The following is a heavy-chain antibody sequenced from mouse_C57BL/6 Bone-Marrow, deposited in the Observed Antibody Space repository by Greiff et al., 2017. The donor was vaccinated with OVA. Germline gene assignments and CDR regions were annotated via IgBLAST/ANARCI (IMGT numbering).Heavy chain of an antibody. CDR1: GFTFSSYA. D-gene: IGHD2-5*01. J-gene: IGHJ1*03. CDR2: ISSGGDYI. CDR3: TRAYYSNLYWYFDV. Sequence: EVKVEESGEGLVKPGGSLKLSCAASGFTFSSYAMSWVRQTPEKRLEWVAYISSGGDYIYYADTVKGRFTISRDNARNTLYLQMSSLKSEDTAMYYCTRAYYSNLYWYFDVWGTGTTVTVSS. V-gene: IGHV5-9-1*02.